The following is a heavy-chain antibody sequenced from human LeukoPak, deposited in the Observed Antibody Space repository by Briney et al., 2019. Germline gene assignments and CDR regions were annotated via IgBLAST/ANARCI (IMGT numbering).Heavy chain of an antibody. J-gene: IGHJ6*02. CDR2: FDPEDGET. CDR3: VTGSYDSSGYYYAPSYYYYGMDV. Sequence: GASVKVSCKASGGTFSSYAISWVRQAPGKGLEWMGGFDPEDGETIYAQKFQGRVTMTEDTSTDTAYMELSSLRSEDTAVYYCVTGSYDSSGYYYAPSYYYYGMDVWGQGTTVTVSS. D-gene: IGHD3-22*01. V-gene: IGHV1-24*01. CDR1: GGTFSSYA.